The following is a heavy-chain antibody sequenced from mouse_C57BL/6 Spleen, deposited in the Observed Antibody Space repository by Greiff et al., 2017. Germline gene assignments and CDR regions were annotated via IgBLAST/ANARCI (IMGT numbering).Heavy chain of an antibody. CDR3: ARHELTTVVAKGFAY. J-gene: IGHJ3*01. CDR2: IYPGSGST. D-gene: IGHD1-1*01. CDR1: GYTFTSYW. V-gene: IGHV1-55*01. Sequence: QVQLQQPGAELVKPGASVKMSCKASGYTFTSYWITWVKQRPGQGLEWIGDIYPGSGSTNYNEKFKSKATLTVDTSSSTAYMQLSSLTSEDSAVYYCARHELTTVVAKGFAYWGQGTLVTVSA.